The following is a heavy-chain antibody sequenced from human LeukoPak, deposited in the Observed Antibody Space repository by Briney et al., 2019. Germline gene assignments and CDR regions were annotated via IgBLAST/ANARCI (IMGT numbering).Heavy chain of an antibody. V-gene: IGHV3-74*01. Sequence: GGSLRLSCAASGFTFSSYWMHWVRQAPGKGLVWVSRINSDGSSTSYADSVKGRFTISRDNAKNTLYLQMNSLRAEDTAVYYRARVQVGELSLFFDYWGQGTLVTVSS. CDR2: INSDGSST. D-gene: IGHD3-16*02. CDR1: GFTFSSYW. CDR3: ARVQVGELSLFFDY. J-gene: IGHJ4*02.